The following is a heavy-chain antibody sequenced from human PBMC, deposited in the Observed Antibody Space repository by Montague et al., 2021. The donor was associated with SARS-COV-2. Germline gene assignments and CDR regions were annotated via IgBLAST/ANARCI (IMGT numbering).Heavy chain of an antibody. CDR2: IYWDGDP. CDR3: ARRYDFYRAEAFDV. V-gene: IGHV2-5*02. J-gene: IGHJ3*01. Sequence: PALVKPTQTLTLTCVFSGFSLNTDGVGVAWIRRPPGKALEWLALIYWDGDPRYSPSLKTRLTITKDTSKNRVVLTMTNLDPVDTATYYCARRYDFYRAEAFDVWGQGTMLTVSS. CDR1: GFSLNTDGVG. D-gene: IGHD3-3*01.